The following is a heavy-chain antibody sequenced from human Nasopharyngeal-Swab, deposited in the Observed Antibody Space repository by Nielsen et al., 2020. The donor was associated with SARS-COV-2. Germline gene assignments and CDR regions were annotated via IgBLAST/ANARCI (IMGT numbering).Heavy chain of an antibody. D-gene: IGHD5/OR15-5a*01. Sequence: GESLKISCAASGFTFSNYAMHWVRQAPGKGLEWVAVISFDGLNKFYEDSVNGRLTISRENSNNTLFLQMNSLRVEDTGVYYCARVKSTTNAFDIWGQGTMVTVSS. J-gene: IGHJ3*02. CDR3: ARVKSTTNAFDI. CDR2: ISFDGLNK. V-gene: IGHV3-30*01. CDR1: GFTFSNYA.